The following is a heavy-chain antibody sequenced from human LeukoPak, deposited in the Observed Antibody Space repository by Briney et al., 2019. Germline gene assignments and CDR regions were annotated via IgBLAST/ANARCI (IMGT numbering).Heavy chain of an antibody. CDR2: IYTSGST. CDR3: ARVSLVRGAPDYYFDY. D-gene: IGHD3-10*01. J-gene: IGHJ4*02. V-gene: IGHV4-4*07. Sequence: SETLSLTCTVSGDSISNYYWSWIRQPAGKGLEWIGRIYTSGSTNYNPSLKSRVTMSVDTSKDQFSLKLSSVTAADTAVYYCARVSLVRGAPDYYFDYWGQGTLVTVSS. CDR1: GDSISNYY.